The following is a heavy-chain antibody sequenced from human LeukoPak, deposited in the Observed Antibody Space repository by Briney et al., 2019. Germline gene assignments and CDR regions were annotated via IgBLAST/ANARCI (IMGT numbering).Heavy chain of an antibody. Sequence: GGSLRLSCAASGFTVNSHYMIWVRQAPGKGLEWVSVIYSGGSTHYADSVEGRITISRDNSKNTLFLQVNSLRAEDTAVYYCARGGSYPNDPFDIWGQGTMVTV. CDR2: IYSGGST. V-gene: IGHV3-53*01. D-gene: IGHD1-26*01. CDR3: ARGGSYPNDPFDI. CDR1: GFTVNSHY. J-gene: IGHJ3*02.